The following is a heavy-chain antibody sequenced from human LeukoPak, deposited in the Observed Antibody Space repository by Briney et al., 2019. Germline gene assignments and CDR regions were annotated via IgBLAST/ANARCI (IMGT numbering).Heavy chain of an antibody. Sequence: GGSLRLSCVASGFTFSSHLMHWVRQAPGKGLVWVSHIKSDGSFTNYADSVKGRFTISRDNAKNTLYLQMNSLRPEDTAVYYCARGTGAFDIWGQGTKVTVSS. CDR2: IKSDGSFT. V-gene: IGHV3-74*01. D-gene: IGHD1-1*01. J-gene: IGHJ3*02. CDR1: GFTFSSHL. CDR3: ARGTGAFDI.